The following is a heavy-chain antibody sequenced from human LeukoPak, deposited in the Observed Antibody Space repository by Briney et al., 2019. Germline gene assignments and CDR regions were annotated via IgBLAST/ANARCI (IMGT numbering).Heavy chain of an antibody. CDR2: INPNSGGT. CDR1: GYTFTGYY. Sequence: ASVKVSCKASGYTFTGYYMHWVRQAPGQGLEWMGWINPNSGGTNYAQKFQGRVTMTRDTSISTAYMELSRLRSDDTAVYYCARDLDCSGGSCYSGFSFYYYYYGMDVWGHGTTVTVSS. V-gene: IGHV1-2*02. J-gene: IGHJ6*02. CDR3: ARDLDCSGGSCYSGFSFYYYYYGMDV. D-gene: IGHD2-15*01.